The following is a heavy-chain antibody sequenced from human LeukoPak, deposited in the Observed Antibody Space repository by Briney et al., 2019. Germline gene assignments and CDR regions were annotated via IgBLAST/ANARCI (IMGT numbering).Heavy chain of an antibody. Sequence: GASVKVSCKASGYTFTHNYIHWLRQAPGPGLEWMGWMDSNTGGTKYAQKFQGRVTMTRDTSISTAYMELSRLGFDDTAVYYCARALVPAAQRLSSWGQGTLVTVSS. V-gene: IGHV1-2*02. D-gene: IGHD2-2*01. J-gene: IGHJ5*02. CDR1: GYTFTHNY. CDR3: ARALVPAAQRLSS. CDR2: MDSNTGGT.